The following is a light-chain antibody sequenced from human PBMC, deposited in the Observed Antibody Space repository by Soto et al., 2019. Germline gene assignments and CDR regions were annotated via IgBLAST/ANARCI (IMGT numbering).Light chain of an antibody. CDR2: GAS. J-gene: IGKJ1*01. V-gene: IGKV3-20*01. CDR1: QSVSSSY. Sequence: EIVLTQSPGTLSLYPVERATLSCRASQSVSSSYLAWYQQKPGQAPRLLIYGASSRATGIPDRFSGSGSGTDFTLTISRLEPEDFAVYYCQQYGSSPRTFGQGTKVEIK. CDR3: QQYGSSPRT.